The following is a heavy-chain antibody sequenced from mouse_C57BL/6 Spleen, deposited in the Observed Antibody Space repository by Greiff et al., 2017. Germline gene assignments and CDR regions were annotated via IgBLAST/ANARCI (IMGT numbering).Heavy chain of an antibody. CDR1: GFNIKDDY. D-gene: IGHD2-3*01. J-gene: IGHJ2*01. CDR3: TPLYEGY. CDR2: IDPENGDT. Sequence: VHVKQSGAELVRPGASVKLSCKASGFNIKDDYMHWVKQRPEQGLEWIGWIDPENGDTEYASKFQGKATITADTSSNTAYLHLSSLTSEDTAVYYCTPLYEGYWGQGTTLTVSS. V-gene: IGHV14-4*01.